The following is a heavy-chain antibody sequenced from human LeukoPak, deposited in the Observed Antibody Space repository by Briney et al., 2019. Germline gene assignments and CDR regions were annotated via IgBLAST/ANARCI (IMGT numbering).Heavy chain of an antibody. Sequence: PSQTLSLTCAVSGGSISSGGYSWSWIRQPPGKGLEWIGYIYHSGSTYYNPSLKSRVTISVDRSKNQFSLKLSSVTAADTAVYYCTNYCSSSSCHTRRAFDIWGQGTMVTVSS. CDR3: TNYCSSSSCHTRRAFDI. J-gene: IGHJ3*02. CDR1: GGSISSGGYS. CDR2: IYHSGST. V-gene: IGHV4-30-2*01. D-gene: IGHD2-2*02.